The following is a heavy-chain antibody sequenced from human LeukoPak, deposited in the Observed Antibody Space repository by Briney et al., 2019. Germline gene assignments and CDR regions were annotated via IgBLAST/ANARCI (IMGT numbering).Heavy chain of an antibody. CDR2: IYSGGST. CDR1: GFTVSSNY. Sequence: GGSLRLSCAASGFTVSSNYMSWVRQAPGKGLEWVSVIYSGGSTYYADSVKGRFTISRDNSKNTLYLQMNRLRVADTAAYYCAREISCSASSCTGGVFDIWGQGTMVTVSS. J-gene: IGHJ3*02. V-gene: IGHV3-53*01. D-gene: IGHD2-15*01. CDR3: AREISCSASSCTGGVFDI.